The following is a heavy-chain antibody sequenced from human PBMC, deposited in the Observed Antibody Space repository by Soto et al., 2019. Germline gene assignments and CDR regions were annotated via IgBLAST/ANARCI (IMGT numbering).Heavy chain of an antibody. V-gene: IGHV5-51*01. CDR2: TYPGDSDT. D-gene: IGHD3-22*01. CDR3: ARQAWYYYDSSGPYDAFDI. J-gene: IGHJ3*02. CDR1: GYSFTSYW. Sequence: PGESLKISCKGSGYSFTSYWIGWVRQMPGKGLEWMGITYPGDSDTRYSPSFQGQVTISADKSISTAYLQWSSLKASDTAMYYCARQAWYYYDSSGPYDAFDIWGQGTMVTVSS.